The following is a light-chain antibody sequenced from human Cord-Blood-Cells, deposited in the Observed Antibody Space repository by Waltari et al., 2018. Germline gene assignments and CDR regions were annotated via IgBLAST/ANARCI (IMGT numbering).Light chain of an antibody. CDR2: DVS. J-gene: IGLJ2*01. Sequence: QSALTQPRSVSGSPGQSVTISCPGPSRDFGGYTYVSWYQQHPGKAPKLMIYDVSKRPSGVPDRFSGSKSGNTASLTISGLQAEDEADYYCCSYAGSYTHVVFGGGTKLTVL. CDR1: SRDFGGYTY. CDR3: CSYAGSYTHVV. V-gene: IGLV2-11*01.